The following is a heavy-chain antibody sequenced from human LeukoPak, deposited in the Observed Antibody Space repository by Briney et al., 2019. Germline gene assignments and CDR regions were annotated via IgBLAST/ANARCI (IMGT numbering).Heavy chain of an antibody. Sequence: SVKVSCKASGGTFSSYAISWVRQAPGQGLEWMGGIIPIFGTANYAQKFQGRVTITAGESTSTAYMELSSLRSEDTAVYYCARGVDRAEKGQLYDYYYYGMDVWGQGTTVTVSS. CDR1: GGTFSSYA. J-gene: IGHJ6*02. D-gene: IGHD6-13*01. CDR3: ARGVDRAEKGQLYDYYYYGMDV. V-gene: IGHV1-69*13. CDR2: IIPIFGTA.